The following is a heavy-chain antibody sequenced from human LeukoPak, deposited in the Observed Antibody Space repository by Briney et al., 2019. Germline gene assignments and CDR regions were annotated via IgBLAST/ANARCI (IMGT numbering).Heavy chain of an antibody. CDR1: EFTFSSYS. CDR3: ARDALDDSSGYYYYYYGMDV. Sequence: GGSLRLSCAASEFTFSSYSMNWVRQAPGKGLEWVSYITNSGNSKSYADSVKGRFTISRDNAKNSLYLQMNSLRAEDTAVYYCARDALDDSSGYYYYYYGMDVWGQGTTVTVSS. J-gene: IGHJ6*02. CDR2: ITNSGNSK. V-gene: IGHV3-48*04. D-gene: IGHD3-22*01.